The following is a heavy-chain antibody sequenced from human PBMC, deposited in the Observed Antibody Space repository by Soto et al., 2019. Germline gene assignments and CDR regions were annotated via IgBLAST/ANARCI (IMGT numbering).Heavy chain of an antibody. J-gene: IGHJ4*02. D-gene: IGHD3-9*01. CDR1: EFSFSRYA. Sequence: EVQLLGSGGGLVQPGESLRLSCVASEFSFSRYAMTWVRQAAGKGLQWVAGLGSDGRNTFYGESVRGRFTISRDNSRNTLYLQMSSVRADDTAVYFCVRQMTTWTDYFFDFWGQGIQVTVSS. CDR2: LGSDGRNT. V-gene: IGHV3-23*01. CDR3: VRQMTTWTDYFFDF.